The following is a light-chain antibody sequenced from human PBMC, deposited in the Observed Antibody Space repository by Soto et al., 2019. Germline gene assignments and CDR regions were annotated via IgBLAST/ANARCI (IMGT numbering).Light chain of an antibody. CDR3: SSYTTSNTRQIV. J-gene: IGLJ1*01. Sequence: SALTQPASVSGSPGQWITISCTGTSSDVGGYNYVSWYQHHPGKAPKLIIYDVTNRPSGVSNPFSGSKSGNTASLTISGLQPEDEADYYCSSYTTSNTRQIVFGTGTKVTVL. V-gene: IGLV2-14*03. CDR2: DVT. CDR1: SSDVGGYNY.